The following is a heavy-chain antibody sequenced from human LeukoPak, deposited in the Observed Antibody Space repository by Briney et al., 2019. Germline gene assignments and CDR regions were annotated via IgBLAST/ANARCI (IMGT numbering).Heavy chain of an antibody. CDR1: GGSISSGGYY. CDR2: IYHSGST. CDR3: ARDCSGGSCYWRLGAFDI. V-gene: IGHV4-30-2*01. Sequence: SETLSLTCTVPGGSISSGGYYWSWIRQPPGKGLEWIGYIYHSGSTYYNPSLKSRVTISVDRSKNQFSLKLSSVTAADTAVYYCARDCSGGSCYWRLGAFDIWGQGTMVTVSS. J-gene: IGHJ3*02. D-gene: IGHD2-15*01.